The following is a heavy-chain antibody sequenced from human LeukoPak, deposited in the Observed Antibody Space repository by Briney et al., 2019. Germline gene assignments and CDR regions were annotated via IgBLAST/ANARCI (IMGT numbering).Heavy chain of an antibody. V-gene: IGHV5-51*01. D-gene: IGHD2-15*01. CDR1: GYTFTTYW. J-gene: IGHJ3*02. CDR3: ARPGGYCSGNTCEGAFDI. Sequence: GESLKISCKGSGYTFTTYWIGWVRQMPGKGLEGMGTIFPADSDTKYSPSFQGQATMSADKSISTAYLQWSSLKASDTATYYCARPGGYCSGNTCEGAFDIWGQGTVVTVSS. CDR2: IFPADSDT.